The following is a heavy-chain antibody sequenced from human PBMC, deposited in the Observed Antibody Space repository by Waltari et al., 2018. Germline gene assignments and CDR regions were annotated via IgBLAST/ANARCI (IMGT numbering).Heavy chain of an antibody. D-gene: IGHD3-22*01. V-gene: IGHV1-69*12. CDR1: GGTFSSYA. J-gene: IGHJ3*02. CDR3: ARGTPNYYDSSGYRKDAFDI. CDR2: SIPIFGTA. Sequence: QVQLVQSGAEVKKPGSSVKVSCKASGGTFSSYAISWVRQAPGQGLEWVGGSIPIFGTANYAQKFQGRVTITADESTSTAYMELSSLRSEDTAVYYCARGTPNYYDSSGYRKDAFDIWGQGTMVTVSS.